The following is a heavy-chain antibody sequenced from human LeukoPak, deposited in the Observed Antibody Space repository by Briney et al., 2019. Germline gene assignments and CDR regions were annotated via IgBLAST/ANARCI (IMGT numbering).Heavy chain of an antibody. CDR3: ARDLTHYFDY. CDR1: GFSFSDHY. Sequence: GGSLRLSCAGSGFSFSDHYIDWVRQAPGKGPEWIGRTRNKVNSDTTEYAASVKGRFSISRDDSKNSLFLQMNSLRVEDTAVYYCARDLTHYFDYWGQGTLVTVSS. CDR2: TRNKVNSDTT. V-gene: IGHV3-72*01. J-gene: IGHJ4*02.